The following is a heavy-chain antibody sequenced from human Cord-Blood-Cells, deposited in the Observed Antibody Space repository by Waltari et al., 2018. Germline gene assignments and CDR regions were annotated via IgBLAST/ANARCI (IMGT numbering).Heavy chain of an antibody. CDR3: AGGGTGGYYWYFDL. Sequence: QVQLQQWGAGLLKPSETLSLTCAVYGGSFSGYYWSWIRQPPGKGLEGIGEINQSGSTNDNPALKRRVTISVDTSKNQFSLKLGSVTAADTAVYYCAGGGTGGYYWYFDLWGRGTLVTVYS. CDR2: INQSGST. J-gene: IGHJ2*01. D-gene: IGHD7-27*01. CDR1: GGSFSGYY. V-gene: IGHV4-34*01.